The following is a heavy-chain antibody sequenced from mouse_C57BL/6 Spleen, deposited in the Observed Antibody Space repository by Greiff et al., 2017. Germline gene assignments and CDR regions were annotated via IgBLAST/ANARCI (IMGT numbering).Heavy chain of an antibody. V-gene: IGHV1-54*01. CDR1: GYAFTNYL. CDR2: INPGSGGT. CDR3: AEGDGNDSDV. J-gene: IGHJ1*03. Sequence: QVQLQQSGAELVRPGTSVKVSCKASGYAFTNYLIEWVKQRPGQGLEWIGEINPGSGGTNYNEKFKGKATMTADKSSSPAYMQLSSLTSEDYAVYLFAEGDGNDSDVWGTGTTVTVSA. D-gene: IGHD2-1*01.